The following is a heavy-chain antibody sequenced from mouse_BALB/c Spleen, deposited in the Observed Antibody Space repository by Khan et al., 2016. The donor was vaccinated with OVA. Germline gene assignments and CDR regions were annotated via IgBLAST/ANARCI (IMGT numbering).Heavy chain of an antibody. Sequence: VQLQQSGPDLVKPGASVKMSCKASGYTFTNYVIHWVKQKPGQGLEWIGYINPYNDGIRNNEKFKGKATLTSDKSSSTAYMELSSLTSEDSAVYYCAREASNWDFSCAYWGQGTLVTVSA. V-gene: IGHV1S136*01. D-gene: IGHD4-1*01. CDR3: AREASNWDFSCAY. CDR2: INPYNDGI. J-gene: IGHJ3*01. CDR1: GYTFTNYV.